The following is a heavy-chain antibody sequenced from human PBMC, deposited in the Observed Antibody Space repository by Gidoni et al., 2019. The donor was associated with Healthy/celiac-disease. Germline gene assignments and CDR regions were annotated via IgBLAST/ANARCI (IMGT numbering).Heavy chain of an antibody. CDR3: TAYMVVVVDATHMNYYYGMDV. D-gene: IGHD2-15*01. Sequence: EVQLVASGGGLVKPGGSLRLSWAASGFTFSNAWMRWVRQAPGKGLEWVGRIQSKIDGGKKDYAAPVKGRFTILRDDSKNSQYLQKNSLKTEDTAVYYGTAYMVVVVDATHMNYYYGMDVWGQGTTVTVSS. J-gene: IGHJ6*02. V-gene: IGHV3-15*01. CDR1: GFTFSNAW. CDR2: IQSKIDGGKK.